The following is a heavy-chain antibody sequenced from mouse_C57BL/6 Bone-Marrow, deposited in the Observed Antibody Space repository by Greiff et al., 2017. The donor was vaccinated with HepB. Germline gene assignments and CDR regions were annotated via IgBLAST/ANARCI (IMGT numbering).Heavy chain of an antibody. CDR3: AKNDGRSYWYFDV. J-gene: IGHJ1*03. Sequence: VQLQESGPGLVQPSQSLSITCTVSGFSLTSYGVHWVRQPPGKGLEWLGVIWSGGSTDYNAAFISRLSISKDNSKSQVFFKMNSLQADDTAIYYCAKNDGRSYWYFDVWGTGTTVTVSS. CDR1: GFSLTSYG. V-gene: IGHV2-4*01. CDR2: IWSGGST. D-gene: IGHD1-1*01.